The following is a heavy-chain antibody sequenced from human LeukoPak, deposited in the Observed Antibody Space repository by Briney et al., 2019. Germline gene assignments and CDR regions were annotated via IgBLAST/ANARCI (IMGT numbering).Heavy chain of an antibody. D-gene: IGHD3-10*01. Sequence: GGSLRLSCAASGFTFRRYGVHGVREPPGKGVEGVAVIRYDGSAYSYADSVKGRFTISRDNSKNTLYLQMNSVRAEDTAVYFCARDVWFGDYRWFDPWGQGTLVTVSS. CDR1: GFTFRRYG. CDR2: IRYDGSAY. CDR3: ARDVWFGDYRWFDP. J-gene: IGHJ5*02. V-gene: IGHV3-33*01.